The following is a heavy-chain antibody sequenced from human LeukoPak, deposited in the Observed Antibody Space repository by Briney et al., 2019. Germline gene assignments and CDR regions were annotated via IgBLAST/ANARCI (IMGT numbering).Heavy chain of an antibody. CDR1: GGSISSSSYY. J-gene: IGHJ3*02. CDR3: ARQYCSSTSCYGWHDAFDI. D-gene: IGHD2-2*01. Sequence: SETLSLTCTVSGGSISSSSYYWGWIRQPPGKGLKWIGSIYYSGSTYYNPSLKSRVTISVDTSKNQFSLKLSSVTAADTAVYYCARQYCSSTSCYGWHDAFDIWGQGTMVTVSS. CDR2: IYYSGST. V-gene: IGHV4-39*01.